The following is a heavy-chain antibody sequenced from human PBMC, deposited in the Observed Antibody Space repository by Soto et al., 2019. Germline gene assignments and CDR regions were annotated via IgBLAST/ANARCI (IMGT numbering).Heavy chain of an antibody. Sequence: GGSLRLSCSTSGFTLSSYAMSWVRQASGKGLEWVSASVGSGGSTYYADSVKGRFTISRDNSKNTLYLQMDSLRAEDTAVYYCAKDSLYFYDRSGYYDYWGQGTLVTVSS. CDR2: SVGSGGST. D-gene: IGHD3-22*01. CDR3: AKDSLYFYDRSGYYDY. V-gene: IGHV3-23*01. CDR1: GFTLSSYA. J-gene: IGHJ4*02.